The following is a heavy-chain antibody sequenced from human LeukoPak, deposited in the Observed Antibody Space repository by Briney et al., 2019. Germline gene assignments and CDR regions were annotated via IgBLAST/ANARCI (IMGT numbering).Heavy chain of an antibody. V-gene: IGHV4-34*01. J-gene: IGHJ3*02. D-gene: IGHD3-22*01. CDR1: GGSFSGYY. CDR3: ARDPYYYDSSGSYGAFDI. Sequence: SETLSLTCAVYGGSFSGYYWSWIRQPPGKGLEWIGEINHSGSTNYNPSLKSRVTISVDTSKNQFSLKLSSVTAADTAVYYCARDPYYYDSSGSYGAFDIWGQGTMVTVSS. CDR2: INHSGST.